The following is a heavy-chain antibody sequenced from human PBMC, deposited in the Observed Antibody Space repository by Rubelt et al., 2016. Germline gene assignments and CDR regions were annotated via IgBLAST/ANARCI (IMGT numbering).Heavy chain of an antibody. V-gene: IGHV1-24*01. CDR1: GYTLTELS. CDR2: LDPEDGET. D-gene: IGHD2-2*01. Sequence: QVQLVQSGAEVKKPGASVKVSCKVSGYTLTELSMHWVRQAPGKGLEWMGGLDPEDGETIYAQKFQGRVTMTEETSTDTAYMELSSLRSEDTAVYYCATGIVVVPAHVPSRDYWGQGTLVTVSS. CDR3: ATGIVVVPAHVPSRDY. J-gene: IGHJ4*02.